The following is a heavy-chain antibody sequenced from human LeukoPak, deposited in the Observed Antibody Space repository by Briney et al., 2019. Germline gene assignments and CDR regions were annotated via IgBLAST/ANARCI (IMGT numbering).Heavy chain of an antibody. CDR1: GGTFSSYA. CDR3: ARDEYGINWFDP. V-gene: IGHV1-69*04. D-gene: IGHD4/OR15-4a*01. Sequence: SVKVSCKASGGTFSSYASSWVRQAPGQGLEWVGRIIPIFGIANYAQKFQGRVTITADKSTSTAYMELSSLRSEDTAVYYCARDEYGINWFDPWGQGTLVTVSS. J-gene: IGHJ5*02. CDR2: IIPIFGIA.